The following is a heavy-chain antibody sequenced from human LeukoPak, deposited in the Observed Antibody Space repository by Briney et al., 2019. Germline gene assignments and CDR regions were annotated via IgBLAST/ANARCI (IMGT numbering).Heavy chain of an antibody. Sequence: PSETLSLTCAVYGGSFSGYYWSWTRQPPGKGLEWIGEINHSGSTNYNPSLKSRVTISVDTSKNQFSLKLSSVTAADTAVYYCARGSVTSYYFDYWGQGTLVTVSS. CDR3: ARGSVTSYYFDY. D-gene: IGHD4-11*01. V-gene: IGHV4-34*01. J-gene: IGHJ4*02. CDR1: GGSFSGYY. CDR2: INHSGST.